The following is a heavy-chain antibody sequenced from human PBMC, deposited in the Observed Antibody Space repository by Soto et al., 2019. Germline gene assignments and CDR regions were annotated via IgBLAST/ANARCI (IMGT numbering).Heavy chain of an antibody. CDR2: IIPYYNTL. Sequence: QAQVVQSGAEVRKPGSSVKLSCKASEGTFNSYAIAWVRQAPGQGLEWMGGIIPYYNTLNYAQKFQDRVTITADDSTNTVDMELSSLGSDDTAVYFCASGASRWYPYFFDSWAQGTLVTVSS. CDR1: EGTFNSYA. V-gene: IGHV1-69*01. D-gene: IGHD6-13*01. J-gene: IGHJ4*02. CDR3: ASGASRWYPYFFDS.